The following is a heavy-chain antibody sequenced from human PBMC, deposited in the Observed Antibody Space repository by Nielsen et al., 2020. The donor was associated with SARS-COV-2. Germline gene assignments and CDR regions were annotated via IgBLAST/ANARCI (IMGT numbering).Heavy chain of an antibody. J-gene: IGHJ4*02. Sequence: GESLKISCAASGFTFSSYGMHWVRQAPGKGLEWVAVISYDGSNKYYADSVKGRFTISRDNSRNTLYLQMNSLRAEDTAVYYCARAMYWLDYWGQGSLVTVSS. V-gene: IGHV3-30*03. CDR3: ARAMYWLDY. CDR1: GFTFSSYG. CDR2: ISYDGSNK. D-gene: IGHD2-8*02.